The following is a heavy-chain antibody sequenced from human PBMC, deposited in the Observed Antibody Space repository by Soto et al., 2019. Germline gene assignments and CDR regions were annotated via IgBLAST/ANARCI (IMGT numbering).Heavy chain of an antibody. CDR1: GGSISSGGYY. Sequence: SETLSLTCTVSGGSISSGGYYWSWIRQHPGKGLEWIGYIYYSGSTYYNPSLKSRVTISVDASKNQFSLKLSSVTAADTAVYYCASYYGGNSFLRFDPWGQGTLVTVSS. CDR3: ASYYGGNSFLRFDP. J-gene: IGHJ5*02. V-gene: IGHV4-31*03. CDR2: IYYSGST. D-gene: IGHD4-17*01.